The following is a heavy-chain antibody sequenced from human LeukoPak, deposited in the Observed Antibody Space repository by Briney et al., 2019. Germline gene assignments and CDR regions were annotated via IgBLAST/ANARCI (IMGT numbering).Heavy chain of an antibody. Sequence: GGSLRPSCAASGFTFENHAMHWVRQVPGKGLEWVSGISWNSGGIGYADSVKGRFAISRDNARNSLFLQMNSLRAEDTAVYYCARDSPAGEQWLVQPFDYWGQGTLVTVSS. V-gene: IGHV3-9*01. D-gene: IGHD6-19*01. CDR3: ARDSPAGEQWLVQPFDY. CDR1: GFTFENHA. CDR2: ISWNSGGI. J-gene: IGHJ4*02.